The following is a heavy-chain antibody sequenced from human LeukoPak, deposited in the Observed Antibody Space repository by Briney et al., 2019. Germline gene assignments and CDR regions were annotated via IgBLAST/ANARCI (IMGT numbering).Heavy chain of an antibody. J-gene: IGHJ4*02. Sequence: SVKVSCKASGGTFSSYAISWVRQAPGQGLEWMGRIIPILGIANYAQKFQGRVTITADKSTSTAYMELSSLRSEDTAVYYCASVMVRGVMSHWGQGTLVTVSS. V-gene: IGHV1-69*04. CDR3: ASVMVRGVMSH. CDR2: IIPILGIA. CDR1: GGTFSSYA. D-gene: IGHD3-10*01.